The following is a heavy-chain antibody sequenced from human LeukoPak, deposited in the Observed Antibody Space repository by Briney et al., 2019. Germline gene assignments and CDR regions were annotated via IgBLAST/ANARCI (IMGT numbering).Heavy chain of an antibody. CDR3: ARFGLLWFGEFPFDY. CDR2: FDPEDGET. Sequence: APVKVSCKVSGYTLTELSMHWVRQAPGKGLEWMGGFDPEDGETIYAQKFQGRVTMTRNTSISIAYMELSSLRSEDTAVYYCARFGLLWFGEFPFDYWGQGTLVTVSS. V-gene: IGHV1-24*01. D-gene: IGHD3-10*01. J-gene: IGHJ4*02. CDR1: GYTLTELS.